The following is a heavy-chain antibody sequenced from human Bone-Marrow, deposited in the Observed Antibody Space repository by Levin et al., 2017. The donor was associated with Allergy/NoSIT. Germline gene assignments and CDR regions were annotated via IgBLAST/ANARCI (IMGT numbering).Heavy chain of an antibody. D-gene: IGHD2-21*02. CDR3: AKPDCGGDCSHFDY. CDR1: GFTFSTVG. CDR2: IWYDGTNK. V-gene: IGHV3-33*06. J-gene: IGHJ4*02. Sequence: SCAASGFTFSTVGMHWVRQAPGKGLEWVALIWYDGTNKKYVESVKGRFTISRDNSKNTLFLQMNNLRAEDTGVYYCAKPDCGGDCSHFDYWGQGTRVTVSS.